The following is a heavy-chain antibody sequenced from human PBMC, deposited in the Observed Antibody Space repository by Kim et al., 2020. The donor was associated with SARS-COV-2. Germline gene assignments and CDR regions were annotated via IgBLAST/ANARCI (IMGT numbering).Heavy chain of an antibody. J-gene: IGHJ3*02. Sequence: KYYADSVKGRFTISRDNSKNTLYLQMNSLRAEDTAVYYCAKDRGGSAFDIWGQGTMVTVSS. D-gene: IGHD3-16*01. CDR2: K. CDR3: AKDRGGSAFDI. V-gene: IGHV3-23*01.